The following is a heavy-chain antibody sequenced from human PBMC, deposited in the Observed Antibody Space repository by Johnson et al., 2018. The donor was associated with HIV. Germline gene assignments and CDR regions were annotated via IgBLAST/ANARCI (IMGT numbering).Heavy chain of an antibody. CDR2: ISYDESNK. CDR3: NTDRVDGGGSYYNAFDI. D-gene: IGHD1-26*01. V-gene: IGHV3-30*03. Sequence: QVQPVDSGGGVVQPGRSLRLSCAASGFTFSSYGMHWVRQAPGKGLEWVAVISYDESNKYYADSVKGRFTISRDNSKNTLYLQMNSLKTEDTALYYCNTDRVDGGGSYYNAFDIWGQGTMVTVSS. CDR1: GFTFSSYG. J-gene: IGHJ3*02.